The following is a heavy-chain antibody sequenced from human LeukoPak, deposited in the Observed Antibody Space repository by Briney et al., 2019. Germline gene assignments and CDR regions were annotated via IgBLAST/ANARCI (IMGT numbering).Heavy chain of an antibody. CDR3: AKEFRGGWPFDY. J-gene: IGHJ4*02. CDR1: GFTFSSYG. D-gene: IGHD6-19*01. V-gene: IGHV3-30*18. Sequence: PGGSLRLSCAASGFTFSSYGMSWVRQAPGKGLEWVAAISYDGSNKYSADSVKGRFTISRDNSKNTLYLQMNSLRAEDTAVYYCAKEFRGGWPFDYWGQGTLVTVSS. CDR2: ISYDGSNK.